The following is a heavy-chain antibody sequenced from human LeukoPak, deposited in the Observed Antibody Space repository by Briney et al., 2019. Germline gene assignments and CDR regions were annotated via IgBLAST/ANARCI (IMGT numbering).Heavy chain of an antibody. CDR2: ISRDGRST. CDR1: GXTFSSFA. D-gene: IGHD3-10*01. Sequence: GGSLRLSCAASGXTFSSFAVHWVRQAPGKGLEYVSGISRDGRSTFYADSVKGRFTISRDDSKNTLYLQMGSLRAEDMAVYYCAIQIRGVVYWGQGTLVTVSS. CDR3: AIQIRGVVY. V-gene: IGHV3-64*02. J-gene: IGHJ4*02.